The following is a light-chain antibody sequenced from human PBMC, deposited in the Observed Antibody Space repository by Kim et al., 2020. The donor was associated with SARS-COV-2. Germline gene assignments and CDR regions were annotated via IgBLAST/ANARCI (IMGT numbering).Light chain of an antibody. J-gene: IGLJ3*02. CDR3: QVWDSSSAHWV. CDR1: NVRGKS. V-gene: IGLV3-21*03. CDR2: YVS. Sequence: APRKAAPVALGENNVRGKSVPCYQGKTGQEPMLVVYYVSERPSGIPERFSGSESGNTATLTLSRVEAGDESVYYCQVWDSSSAHWVLGGGNQLTVL.